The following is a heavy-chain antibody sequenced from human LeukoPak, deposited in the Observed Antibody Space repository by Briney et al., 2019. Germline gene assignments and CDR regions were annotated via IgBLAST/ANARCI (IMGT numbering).Heavy chain of an antibody. Sequence: GASVKVSCKASGYTFTGYYMHWVRQAPGQGLEWMGWINPNSGGTNYAQKFQGRVTMARDTSISTAYMELSRLRSDDTAVYYCAREFLGAEEGWFDPWGQGTLVTVSS. CDR1: GYTFTGYY. J-gene: IGHJ5*02. V-gene: IGHV1-2*02. D-gene: IGHD2/OR15-2a*01. CDR2: INPNSGGT. CDR3: AREFLGAEEGWFDP.